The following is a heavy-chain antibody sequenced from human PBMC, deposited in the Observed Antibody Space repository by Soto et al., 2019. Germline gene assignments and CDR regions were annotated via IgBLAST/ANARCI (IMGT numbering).Heavy chain of an antibody. CDR2: ISNDGSNK. J-gene: IGHJ4*02. V-gene: IGHV3-30*18. CDR3: AKDYYYDSSGWVD. CDR1: GFTLSSYG. Sequence: QVQLVETGGGVVQPGRSLRLSCAASGFTLSSYGMHWVRQAPGKGLEWVAVISNDGSNKYYADSVKGRFTISRDNSKNTLYLQMNSLRAEDTAMYYCAKDYYYDSSGWVDWGQGTRVTVSS. D-gene: IGHD3-22*01.